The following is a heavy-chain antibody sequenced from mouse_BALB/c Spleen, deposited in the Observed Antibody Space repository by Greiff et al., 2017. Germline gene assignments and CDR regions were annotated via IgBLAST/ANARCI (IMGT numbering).Heavy chain of an antibody. V-gene: IGHV5-12-2*01. D-gene: IGHD4-1*01. J-gene: IGHJ4*01. CDR1: GFTFSSYT. Sequence: EVHLVESGGGLVQPGGSLKLSCAASGFTFSSYTMSWVRQTPEKRLEWVAYISNGGGSTYYPDTVKGRFTISRDNAKNTLYLQMNSLQTDDTAIYYCVRTPGKDYAMDYWGQGTSVTVSS. CDR3: VRTPGKDYAMDY. CDR2: ISNGGGST.